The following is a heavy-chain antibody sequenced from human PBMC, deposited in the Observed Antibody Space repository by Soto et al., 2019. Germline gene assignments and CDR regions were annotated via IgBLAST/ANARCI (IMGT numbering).Heavy chain of an antibody. J-gene: IGHJ4*02. Sequence: QVQLVQSGAEMKKPGSSVEVSCKTSGGAFSNFAVSWVRQAPGQGLEWVGGITPILGTPSYAQKFQGRVTITADVSTTSAYMEITSLTSEDTALYYCVRGGSGSRGDYWGQGTLVTVSS. D-gene: IGHD3-10*01. CDR2: ITPILGTP. CDR1: GGAFSNFA. CDR3: VRGGSGSRGDY. V-gene: IGHV1-69*01.